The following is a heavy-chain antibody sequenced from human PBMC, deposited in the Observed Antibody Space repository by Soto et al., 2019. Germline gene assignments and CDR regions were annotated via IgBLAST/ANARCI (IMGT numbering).Heavy chain of an antibody. V-gene: IGHV5-10-1*01. CDR3: ACLGQQLGYATYYYGMDV. D-gene: IGHD6-13*01. CDR1: GYSFTSYW. Sequence: PGESLKISCKGSGYSFTSYWISWVRQMPGKGLEWMGRIDPSDSYTNYSPSFQGHVTISADKSISTAYLQWSSLKASDTAMYYCACLGQQLGYATYYYGMDVWGQGTTVTVSS. J-gene: IGHJ6*02. CDR2: IDPSDSYT.